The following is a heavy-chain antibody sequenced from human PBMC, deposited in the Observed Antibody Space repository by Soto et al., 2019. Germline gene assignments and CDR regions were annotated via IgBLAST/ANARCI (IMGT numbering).Heavy chain of an antibody. D-gene: IGHD3-9*01. Sequence: EVQLVESGGGLVQPGGSLRLSCAASGFTFSSYDIHWVRQATGEGLAWVSGIGSGGDTHYADSVKGRFIISREDGKNSLYLQMNNLRVGDTAVYYCTRKTPPTGMEVWGQGATVTVSS. J-gene: IGHJ6*02. CDR3: TRKTPPTGMEV. CDR1: GFTFSSYD. V-gene: IGHV3-13*01. CDR2: IGSGGDT.